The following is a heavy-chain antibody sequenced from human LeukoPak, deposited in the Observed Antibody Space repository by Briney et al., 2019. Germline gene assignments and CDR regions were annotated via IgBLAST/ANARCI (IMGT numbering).Heavy chain of an antibody. CDR3: ARLSVDTAMVMNYYYYGMDV. V-gene: IGHV4-34*01. J-gene: IGHJ6*02. CDR1: GGSFSGYY. D-gene: IGHD5-18*01. CDR2: IYYSGST. Sequence: SETLSLTCAVYGGSFSGYYWSWIRQPPGKGLEWIGSIYYSGSTYYNPSLKSRVTISVDTSKNQFSLKLSSVTAADTAVYYCARLSVDTAMVMNYYYYGMDVWGQGTTVTVSS.